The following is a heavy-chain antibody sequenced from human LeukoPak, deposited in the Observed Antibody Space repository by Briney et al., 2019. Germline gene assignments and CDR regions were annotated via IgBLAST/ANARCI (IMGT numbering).Heavy chain of an antibody. Sequence: PSETLSLTCTVSGGSISSSSYYWGWIRQPPGKGLEWIGSIYYSGSTYYNPSLKSRVTISVDTSKNQFSLKLSSVIAADTAVHYCARRFLSNYVYYFDYWGQGTLVTVSS. CDR3: ARRFLSNYVYYFDY. V-gene: IGHV4-39*01. D-gene: IGHD4-11*01. CDR2: IYYSGST. J-gene: IGHJ4*02. CDR1: GGSISSSSYY.